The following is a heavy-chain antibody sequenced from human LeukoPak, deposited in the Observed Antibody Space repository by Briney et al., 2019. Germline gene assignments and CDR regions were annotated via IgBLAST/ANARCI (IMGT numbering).Heavy chain of an antibody. V-gene: IGHV4-30-4*01. CDR1: GGSISSGDYY. Sequence: PSETLSLTCNVSGGSISSGDYYWSWIRQPPGKGLEWIGYIYHSGSTYYNPSLKSRVTISVDTSKNQFSLELSSVTAADTAVYFCARQGPTESYWYFDLWGRGTLVTVSS. CDR2: IYHSGST. J-gene: IGHJ2*01. CDR3: ARQGPTESYWYFDL. D-gene: IGHD1-14*01.